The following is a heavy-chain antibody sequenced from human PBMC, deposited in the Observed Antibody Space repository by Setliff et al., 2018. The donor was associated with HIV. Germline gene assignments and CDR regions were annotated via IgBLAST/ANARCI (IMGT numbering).Heavy chain of an antibody. CDR1: GGTFSSYA. D-gene: IGHD3-3*01. J-gene: IGHJ6*03. CDR3: VRGVQSPPHYSYYYMDV. CDR2: IIPILGVA. V-gene: IGHV1-69*04. Sequence: SVKVSCKASGGTFSSYAINWVRQAPGQGLDWMGRIIPILGVANYAQRFQGKVTITADKSTSTAYMELTSLRFDDTAMYYCVRGVQSPPHYSYYYMDVWGEGTMVTVSS.